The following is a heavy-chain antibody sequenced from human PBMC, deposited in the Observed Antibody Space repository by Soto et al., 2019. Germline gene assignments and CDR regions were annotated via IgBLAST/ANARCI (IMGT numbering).Heavy chain of an antibody. Sequence: SETLSLTCTVSGGSISSGGYYWSWIRQLPGKGLEWIGYIYYSGSTYYNPSLKSRVTISVDTSKNQFSLKLSSVTAADTAVYYCARGKTMVRGHYYYYYYGMDVWGQGTTVTVSS. CDR1: GGSISSGGYY. V-gene: IGHV4-31*03. CDR3: ARGKTMVRGHYYYYYYGMDV. D-gene: IGHD3-10*01. J-gene: IGHJ6*02. CDR2: IYYSGST.